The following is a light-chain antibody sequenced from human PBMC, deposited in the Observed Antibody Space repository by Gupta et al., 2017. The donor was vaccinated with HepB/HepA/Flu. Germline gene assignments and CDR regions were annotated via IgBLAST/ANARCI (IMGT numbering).Light chain of an antibody. J-gene: IGKJ2*01. CDR1: QSVSTAY. CDR3: QQYDGSSFT. CDR2: SAS. V-gene: IGKV3-20*01. Sequence: IVLTQSPGTLSLSPGERATLSCRASQSVSTAYLAWYQQKPGQAPRLLIHSASSRATGVPNRFSGSGSGTDFTLTINRLEPEDSAVYYCQQYDGSSFTFGQGTKLDIK.